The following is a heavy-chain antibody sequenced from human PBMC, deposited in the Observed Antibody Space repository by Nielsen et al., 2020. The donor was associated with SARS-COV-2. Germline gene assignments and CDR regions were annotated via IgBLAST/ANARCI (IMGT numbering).Heavy chain of an antibody. J-gene: IGHJ4*02. D-gene: IGHD5-24*01. CDR2: INSDGSST. CDR3: ASLDGYNPGY. CDR1: GFTFSSYW. Sequence: GESLKISCAASGFTFSSYWMHWVRQAPGKGLVWVSRINSDGSSTSYADSVKGRFTISRDNAKNTLYLQMNSLRAEDTALYHCASLDGYNPGYLGQGTLVTVSS. V-gene: IGHV3-74*01.